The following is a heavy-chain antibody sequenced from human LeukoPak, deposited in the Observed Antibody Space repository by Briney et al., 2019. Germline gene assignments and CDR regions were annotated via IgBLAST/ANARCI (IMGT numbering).Heavy chain of an antibody. D-gene: IGHD3-22*01. Sequence: PGGSLRLSCTASGFTLTTHSMNWVRQAPGKGLEWVSSISSSSSYIYYADSVKGRITISRDNAKNSLYLQMSSLRAEDTAVYYCARDLADSPIYYYYYGMDVWGQGTTVTVSS. CDR1: GFTLTTHS. CDR3: ARDLADSPIYYYYYGMDV. J-gene: IGHJ6*02. CDR2: ISSSSSYI. V-gene: IGHV3-21*01.